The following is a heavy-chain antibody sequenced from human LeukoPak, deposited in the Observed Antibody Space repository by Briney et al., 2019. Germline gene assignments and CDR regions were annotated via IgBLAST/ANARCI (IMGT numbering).Heavy chain of an antibody. J-gene: IGHJ4*02. CDR2: ISGSGGST. CDR3: AKVGVGRIVVVPAEYYFDY. V-gene: IGHV3-23*01. Sequence: PGGSLRLSCAASGFTFSSYAMSWVRQAPGKGLEWVSAISGSGGSTYYADSVKGRFTISRDNSKNTLYLQMNSLRAEDTAVYYCAKVGVGRIVVVPAEYYFDYWGQGTLVTVSS. CDR1: GFTFSSYA. D-gene: IGHD2-2*01.